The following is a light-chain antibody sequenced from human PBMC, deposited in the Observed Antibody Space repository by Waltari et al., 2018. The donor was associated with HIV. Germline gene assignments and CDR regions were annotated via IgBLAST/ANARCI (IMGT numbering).Light chain of an antibody. CDR2: KDS. CDR3: QSADSSGTYPVV. V-gene: IGLV3-25*03. CDR1: ALPKKY. J-gene: IGLJ2*01. Sequence: SYELTQPPSVSVSPGQTARLTCSGDALPKKYAYWYQQKPGQAPVEVLYKDSERPSGSPERFPVSGAGTTVTLPISGVQGEDEADYYCQSADSSGTYPVVFGGGTKLTV.